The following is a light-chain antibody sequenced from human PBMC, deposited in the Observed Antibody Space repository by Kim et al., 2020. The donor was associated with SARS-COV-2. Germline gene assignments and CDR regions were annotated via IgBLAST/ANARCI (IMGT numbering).Light chain of an antibody. J-gene: IGLJ2*01. Sequence: GKTVTISGNRSSCSLVSHYVQWFRQRTGSAPTTVIDEDNQRPSGVPDRFSGSIDSSSNSASLTIAGLKTEDEGDYYCQSYDSSTVVFGGGTQLTVL. CDR1: SCSLVSHY. V-gene: IGLV6-57*03. CDR3: QSYDSSTVV. CDR2: EDN.